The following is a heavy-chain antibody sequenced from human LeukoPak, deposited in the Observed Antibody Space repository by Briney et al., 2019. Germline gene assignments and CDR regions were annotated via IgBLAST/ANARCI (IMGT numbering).Heavy chain of an antibody. CDR1: GGSISSGDYY. Sequence: PSQTLSLTCTVSGGSISSGDYYWSWIRQPPGQGLEWIGYIYYRGSTYYNPSLKSRVTMSVDTSKNQFSLKLSSVTAADTAVYYCARARAPEVQFAFDIWGQGTMVTVSS. CDR3: ARARAPEVQFAFDI. J-gene: IGHJ3*02. D-gene: IGHD5-24*01. V-gene: IGHV4-30-4*01. CDR2: IYYRGST.